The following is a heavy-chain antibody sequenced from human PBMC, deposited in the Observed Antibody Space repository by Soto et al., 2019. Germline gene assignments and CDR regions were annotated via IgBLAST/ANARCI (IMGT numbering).Heavy chain of an antibody. CDR1: GEYISSGYH. CDR2: IFHSGST. V-gene: IGHV4-38-2*02. J-gene: IGHJ4*02. D-gene: IGHD6-13*01. Sequence: SETLSLTCTVSGEYISSGYHWAWIRQPPGKGLEWIASIFHSGSTYYNPSLKSRVTISVDTSKNQFSLKLSSVTAADTAVYYCARSYSRAFDYWGQGTLVTVSS. CDR3: ARSYSRAFDY.